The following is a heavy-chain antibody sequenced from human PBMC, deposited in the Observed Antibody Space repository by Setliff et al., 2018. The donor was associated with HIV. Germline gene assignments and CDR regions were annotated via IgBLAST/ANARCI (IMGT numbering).Heavy chain of an antibody. J-gene: IGHJ3*02. Sequence: ASVKVSCKASGYTFTGFYIHWVRQAPGQGLEWMGRINPNNGVTNSARKFQGRVTMTRDTSISTAYLELSRLRYDDTAVYYCARDRNDLWSGTLSGLHAVDIWGQGTMVTVSS. CDR1: GYTFTGFY. V-gene: IGHV1-2*06. CDR2: INPNNGVT. CDR3: ARDRNDLWSGTLSGLHAVDI. D-gene: IGHD3-3*01.